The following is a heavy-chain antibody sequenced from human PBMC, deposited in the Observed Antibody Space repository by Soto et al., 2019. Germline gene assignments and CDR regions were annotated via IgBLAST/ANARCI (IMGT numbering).Heavy chain of an antibody. CDR3: ARESEDLTSNFDY. CDR1: GFTFTRYS. J-gene: IGHJ4*02. V-gene: IGHV3-21*06. CDR2: ISSTTNYI. Sequence: GGSLRLSCAASGFTFTRYSMNWVRQAPGKGLEWVSSISSTTNYIYYGDSMKGRFTISRDNAKNSLHLEMKSLRAEDTAVYYCARESEDLTSNFDYWGQGTLVTVSS.